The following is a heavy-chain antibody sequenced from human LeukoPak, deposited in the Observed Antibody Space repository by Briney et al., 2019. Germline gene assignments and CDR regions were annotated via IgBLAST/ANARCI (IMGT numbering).Heavy chain of an antibody. D-gene: IGHD1-1*01. V-gene: IGHV4-39*01. CDR1: GGSISSSSYF. CDR2: IYYSGST. CDR3: VRLWKNGPQTFDY. J-gene: IGHJ4*02. Sequence: SETLSLTCTVSGGSISSSSYFWGWIRQPPEKGLEWIGSIYYSGSTYYNPSLKSRVTISVDTSKNQFSLRLSSVTAADTAVYYCVRLWKNGPQTFDYWGQETLVTVSS.